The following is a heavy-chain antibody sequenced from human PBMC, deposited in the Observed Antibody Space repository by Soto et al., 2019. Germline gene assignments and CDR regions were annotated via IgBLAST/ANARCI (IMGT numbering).Heavy chain of an antibody. Sequence: VGSLRLSCAASGFTFSSYGMHWVRQAPGKGLEWVAVISYDGSNKYYADSVKGRFTISRDNSKNTLYLQMNSLRAEDTAVYYCAKDGAYDFWSGYYKPYYYYYGMDVWGQGTTVTVS. CDR1: GFTFSSYG. CDR2: ISYDGSNK. J-gene: IGHJ6*02. V-gene: IGHV3-30*18. CDR3: AKDGAYDFWSGYYKPYYYYYGMDV. D-gene: IGHD3-3*01.